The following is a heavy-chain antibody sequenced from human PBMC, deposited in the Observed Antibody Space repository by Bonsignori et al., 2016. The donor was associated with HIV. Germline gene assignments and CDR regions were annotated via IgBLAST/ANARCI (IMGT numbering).Heavy chain of an antibody. J-gene: IGHJ4*02. Sequence: VRQAPGKGLEWVARIRTRINSYTTEYAASVRDRFTISRDDSKNSLYLQMNRLQTEDTAVYYCAGDVWRGGGWGQGTLVTVSS. D-gene: IGHD3-16*01. V-gene: IGHV3-72*01. CDR3: AGDVWRGGG. CDR2: IRTRINSYTT.